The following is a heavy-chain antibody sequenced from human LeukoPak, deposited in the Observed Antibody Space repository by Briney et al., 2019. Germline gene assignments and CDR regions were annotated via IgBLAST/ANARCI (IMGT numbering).Heavy chain of an antibody. V-gene: IGHV4-39*07. CDR2: IYYSGST. CDR1: GGSISSSSYY. J-gene: IGHJ4*02. Sequence: NPSETLSLTCTVSGGSISSSSYYWGWIRQPPGKGLEWIGSIYYSGSTYYNPSLKSRVTISVDTSKNQFSLKLSSVTAADTAVYYCASGRKMATTPLFDYWGQGTLVTVSS. D-gene: IGHD5-24*01. CDR3: ASGRKMATTPLFDY.